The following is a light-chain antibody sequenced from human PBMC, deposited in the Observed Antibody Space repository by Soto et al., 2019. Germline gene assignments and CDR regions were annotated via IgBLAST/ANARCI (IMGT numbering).Light chain of an antibody. Sequence: QSVLTQPASVSGSPGQSLTISCTGTSSDIGGYNYVSWYQQHPGKAPKLMIYDVITRPSGVSNRFSGSKSGNTASLTISGLQAEDEADYYCSSYISTSTLVFGTGTKVTVL. CDR1: SSDIGGYNY. CDR3: SSYISTSTLV. CDR2: DVI. J-gene: IGLJ1*01. V-gene: IGLV2-14*01.